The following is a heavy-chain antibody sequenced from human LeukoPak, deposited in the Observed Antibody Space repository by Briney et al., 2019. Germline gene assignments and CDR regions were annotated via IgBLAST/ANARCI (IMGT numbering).Heavy chain of an antibody. Sequence: PSETLSLTCTVSGGSISSSSYYWSWIRQPPGKGLEWIGEINHSGSTNYNPSLKSRVTISVDTSKNQFSLKLSSVTAADTAVYYCARGQYYGSGSYYTYCFDYWGQGTLVTVSS. D-gene: IGHD3-10*01. CDR2: INHSGST. V-gene: IGHV4-39*07. CDR3: ARGQYYGSGSYYTYCFDY. CDR1: GGSISSSSYY. J-gene: IGHJ4*02.